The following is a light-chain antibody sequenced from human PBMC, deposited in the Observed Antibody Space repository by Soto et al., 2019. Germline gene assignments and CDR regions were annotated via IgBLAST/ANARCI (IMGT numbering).Light chain of an antibody. CDR1: QSLTTN. Sequence: EVVMTQSPGTLSVSPGGRATLSCRASQSLTTNLAWYQQKPGQAPRLLIHDASTRATGIPARFSGSGSGTDFTLTISSLEPEDFAVYYCQQRSNWPPLITFGGGTKVDIK. CDR2: DAS. J-gene: IGKJ4*01. V-gene: IGKV3-11*01. CDR3: QQRSNWPPLIT.